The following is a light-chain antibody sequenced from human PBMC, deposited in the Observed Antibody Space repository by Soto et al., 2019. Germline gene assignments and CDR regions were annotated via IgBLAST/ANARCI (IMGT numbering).Light chain of an antibody. V-gene: IGKV1-12*01. CDR2: AAS. J-gene: IGKJ3*01. CDR3: QQGYSFAFT. CDR1: QDISSG. Sequence: DIELTQSPSSLSVSLGDRVTITCRASQDISSGLAWYQQKPGKAPKLLIYAASNLQSGVPARFSGSGSGTDFTLTISSLQPEDFAAYFCQQGYSFAFTFGPGTKVDI.